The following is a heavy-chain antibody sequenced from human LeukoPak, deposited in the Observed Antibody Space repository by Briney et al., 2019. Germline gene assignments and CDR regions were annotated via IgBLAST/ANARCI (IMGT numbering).Heavy chain of an antibody. D-gene: IGHD6-13*01. CDR2: ISGSGGST. CDR1: GFTFSSYA. J-gene: IGHJ6*02. V-gene: IGHV3-23*01. Sequence: PGGSLRLSCAASGFTFSSYAMSWVRQAPGKGLEWVSAISGSGGSTYYADSVKGRFTISRDNSKNTLYLQMNSLRAEDTAVYYCVRSKGRIAAAGTNYYYGMDVWGQGTTVTVSS. CDR3: VRSKGRIAAAGTNYYYGMDV.